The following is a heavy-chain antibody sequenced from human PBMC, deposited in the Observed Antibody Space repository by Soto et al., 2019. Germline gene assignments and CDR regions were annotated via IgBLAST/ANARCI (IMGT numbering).Heavy chain of an antibody. Sequence: VQLVESGGGLVQPGGSLRLSCAASGFTVSSNYMSWVRQAPGKGLEWVSVIYSGGSTYYADSVKGRFTISRHNSKNTLYLQMNSLRAEDTAVYYCARHRYNWNYGYFDYWGQGTLVTVSS. J-gene: IGHJ4*02. CDR3: ARHRYNWNYGYFDY. V-gene: IGHV3-53*04. D-gene: IGHD1-7*01. CDR1: GFTVSSNY. CDR2: IYSGGST.